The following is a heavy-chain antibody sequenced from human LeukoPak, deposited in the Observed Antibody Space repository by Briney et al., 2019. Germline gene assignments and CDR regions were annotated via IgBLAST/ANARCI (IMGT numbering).Heavy chain of an antibody. Sequence: PGGSLRLSCAASGFTISTYGMSWVRQAPGKGLEWVSSISGGTTYYADSVKGRFTISRDNSKNTVSLQMNSLRAEDTAVYYCAKDFEYSGYSSSNFDYWGQGTLVTVSS. J-gene: IGHJ4*02. CDR2: ISGGTT. CDR1: GFTISTYG. D-gene: IGHD6-13*01. V-gene: IGHV3-23*01. CDR3: AKDFEYSGYSSSNFDY.